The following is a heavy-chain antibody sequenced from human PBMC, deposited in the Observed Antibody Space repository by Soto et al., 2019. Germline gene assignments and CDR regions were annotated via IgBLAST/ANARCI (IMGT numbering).Heavy chain of an antibody. CDR2: IWYDGSNK. J-gene: IGHJ5*02. Sequence: QVQLVESGGGVVQPGRSLRLYCAASGFTFSSYAMHWVRQSPGKGLEWVAVIWYDGSNKDYADSVKGRFAISRDNSKKTREQQMNSLRAEDTAVYYWARGVVRGGMGWFDPWGQGTLVTVSS. D-gene: IGHD3-10*01. CDR3: ARGVVRGGMGWFDP. V-gene: IGHV3-33*01. CDR1: GFTFSSYA.